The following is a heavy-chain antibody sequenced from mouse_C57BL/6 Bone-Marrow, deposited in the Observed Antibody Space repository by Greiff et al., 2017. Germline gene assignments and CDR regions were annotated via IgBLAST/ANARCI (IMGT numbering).Heavy chain of an antibody. Sequence: EVKLMESGPGLVKPSQSLSLTCSVTGYSITSGYYWNWIRLFPGNKLEWMGYLSYDGSNNYKPSLKNRISNTLDPSKNQFFLKLNSVTTEDTATYYCARGGRLRLCSWFAYWGQGTLVTVSA. J-gene: IGHJ3*01. CDR2: LSYDGSN. D-gene: IGHD2-4*01. CDR3: ARGGRLRLCSWFAY. V-gene: IGHV3-6*01. CDR1: GYSITSGYY.